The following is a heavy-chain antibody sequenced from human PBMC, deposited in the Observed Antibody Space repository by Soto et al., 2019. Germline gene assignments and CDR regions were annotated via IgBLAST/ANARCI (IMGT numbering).Heavy chain of an antibody. CDR2: IGASGDIT. J-gene: IGHJ4*02. Sequence: GSLRLSCAASGFSFTNFAMSWVRQAPGKGLEWVAGIGASGDITWYADSVKGRLSISRDNSKNTLYLQLNSLRFEDTAVYYCAKDDFTDRGDDYFDYWGPGTLVTVSS. CDR1: GFSFTNFA. V-gene: IGHV3-23*01. D-gene: IGHD2-21*02. CDR3: AKDDFTDRGDDYFDY.